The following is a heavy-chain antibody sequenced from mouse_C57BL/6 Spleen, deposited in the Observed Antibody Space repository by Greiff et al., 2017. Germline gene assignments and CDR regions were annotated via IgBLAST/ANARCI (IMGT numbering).Heavy chain of an antibody. CDR3: AREDDYHYYAMDY. CDR2: IHPYNGDT. V-gene: IGHV1-20*01. Sequence: EVQLQQSGPELVKPGDSVKISCKASGYSFTGYFMNWVMQSHGKSLEWIGRIHPYNGDTFYNQKFKGKATLTVDKSSSTAHMGLRSLTSEDSAVYYSAREDDYHYYAMDYWGQGTSVTVSS. D-gene: IGHD2-4*01. CDR1: GYSFTGYF. J-gene: IGHJ4*01.